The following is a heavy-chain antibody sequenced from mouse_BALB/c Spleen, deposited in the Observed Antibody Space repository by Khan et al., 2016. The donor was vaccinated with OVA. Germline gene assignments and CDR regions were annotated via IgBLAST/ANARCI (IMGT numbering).Heavy chain of an antibody. CDR1: GYSITSGYS. D-gene: IGHD1-1*01. CDR3: ARSGTTVVAYWYFDV. CDR2: IHYSGST. Sequence: EVQLQESGPDLVKPSQSLSLTCTVTGYSITSGYSWHWIRQFPGNKLEWMGYIHYSGSTNYNPSLKSRISITRDTSKNQFFLQLNSVTTENTATYYCARSGTTVVAYWYFDVWGAGTTVTVSS. V-gene: IGHV3-1*02. J-gene: IGHJ1*01.